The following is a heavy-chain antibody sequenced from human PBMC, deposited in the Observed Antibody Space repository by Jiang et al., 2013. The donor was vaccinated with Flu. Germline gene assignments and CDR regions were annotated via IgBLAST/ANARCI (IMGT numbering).Heavy chain of an antibody. Sequence: LRLSCAASGFTFSSYSMNWVRQAPGKGLEWVSSISSSSSYIYYADSVKGRFTISRDNAKNSLYLQMNSLRAEDTAVYYCARGRWGYGSGSYSLDYWGQGTLVTVSS. J-gene: IGHJ4*02. D-gene: IGHD3-10*01. V-gene: IGHV3-21*01. CDR2: ISSSSSYI. CDR1: GFTFSSYS. CDR3: ARGRWGYGSGSYSLDY.